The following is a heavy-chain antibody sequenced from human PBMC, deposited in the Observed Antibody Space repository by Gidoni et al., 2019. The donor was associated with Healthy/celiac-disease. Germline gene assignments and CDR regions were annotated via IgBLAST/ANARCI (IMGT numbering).Heavy chain of an antibody. V-gene: IGHV1-24*01. Sequence: QVQLVQSGAEVQQPGASVKVSCTVSGYTLTDLSMHWVRQAPGKGLEWMGGVDPEDGETIYAQKFQGRVTMTEDTSTDTAYMELSSLRSEDTAVYYCATVDYYDSSGYRSEFDYWGQGTLVTVSS. CDR3: ATVDYYDSSGYRSEFDY. CDR1: GYTLTDLS. D-gene: IGHD3-22*01. J-gene: IGHJ4*02. CDR2: VDPEDGET.